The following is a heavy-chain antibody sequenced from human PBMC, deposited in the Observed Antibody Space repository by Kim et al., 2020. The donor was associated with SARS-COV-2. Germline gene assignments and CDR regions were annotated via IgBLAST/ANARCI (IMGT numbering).Heavy chain of an antibody. D-gene: IGHD3-10*01. CDR2: ISSSSRYI. J-gene: IGHJ4*02. Sequence: GGSLRLSCAASGFTFSSNSMNWVRQAPGKGLEWASSISSSSRYIYYADSVKGRSTISRDNAKNSPYLHMNRLRAEETAVYYCAGARGRFGTPTFDYWGQGTLVTVSS. V-gene: IGHV3-21*01. CDR1: GFTFSSNS. CDR3: AGARGRFGTPTFDY.